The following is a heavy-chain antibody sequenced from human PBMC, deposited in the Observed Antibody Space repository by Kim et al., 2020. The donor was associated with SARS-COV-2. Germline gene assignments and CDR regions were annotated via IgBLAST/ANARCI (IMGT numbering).Heavy chain of an antibody. Sequence: TNYNPPPQIRVTMSVDTSKNQVSLRRSSVTAADTAVYYCARSAGGSYYDYWGQGTLVTVSS. D-gene: IGHD6-13*01. J-gene: IGHJ4*02. CDR2: T. CDR3: ARSAGGSYYDY. V-gene: IGHV4-59*10.